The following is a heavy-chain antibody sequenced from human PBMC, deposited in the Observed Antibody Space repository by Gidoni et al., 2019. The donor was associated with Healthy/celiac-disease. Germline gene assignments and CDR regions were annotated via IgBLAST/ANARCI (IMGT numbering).Heavy chain of an antibody. CDR1: GGTFSSYA. CDR2: ILPIFGTA. CDR3: AREDYGDRSSAGWFDP. D-gene: IGHD4-17*01. J-gene: IGHJ5*02. V-gene: IGHV1-69*06. Sequence: QVQLVQSGAEVQKPGSSVKVSCKASGGTFSSYAISWVRQAPGQGLEWMGGILPIFGTANYAQKFQGRVTITADKSTSTAYMELSSLRSEDTAVYYCAREDYGDRSSAGWFDPWGQGTLVTVSS.